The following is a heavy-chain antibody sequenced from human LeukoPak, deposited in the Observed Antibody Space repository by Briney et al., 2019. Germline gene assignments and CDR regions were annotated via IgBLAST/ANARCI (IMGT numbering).Heavy chain of an antibody. D-gene: IGHD2-15*01. V-gene: IGHV4-59*01. CDR1: GGSIGNYY. CDR2: GDYSGST. J-gene: IGHJ4*02. Sequence: KPSETLSLTCTVSGGSIGNYYWSRIRQPPGKGLEWIAYGDYSGSTRYNPSLESRVTISVDTSKNQFSLKLTSVTAADSAVYYCARLALGYCSGGTCPYYFDHWGQGTLVTVSS. CDR3: ARLALGYCSGGTCPYYFDH.